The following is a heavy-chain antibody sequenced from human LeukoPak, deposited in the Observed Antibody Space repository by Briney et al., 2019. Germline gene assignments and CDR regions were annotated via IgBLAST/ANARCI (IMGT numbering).Heavy chain of an antibody. CDR2: INPNSGVT. V-gene: IGHV1-2*02. J-gene: IGHJ4*02. D-gene: IGHD6-19*01. CDR1: GYTFTGYY. CDR3: ARGLQWLEAFDY. Sequence: ASVKVSCKASGYTFTGYYIQWVRQAPGQGLEWMGWINPNSGVTHYPQKSQGRVTLTRDTSIRTAYMEVSSLRSDDTAVYYCARGLQWLEAFDYWGLGTLVTVSS.